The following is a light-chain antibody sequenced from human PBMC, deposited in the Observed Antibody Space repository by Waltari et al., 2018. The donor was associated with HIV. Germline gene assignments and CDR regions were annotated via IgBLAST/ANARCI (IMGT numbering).Light chain of an antibody. V-gene: IGKV3-20*01. J-gene: IGKJ5*01. CDR2: GAS. CDR1: QSVSSSY. CDR3: QQYGSSRVT. Sequence: EIVLTQSPGTLALSPRERTTLSCRPSQSVSSSYLYWYQQKPGQAPRLLIYGASSRATGIPDRFSGSGSGTDFTLTISRLEPEDFAVYYCQQYGSSRVTFGQGTRLEIK.